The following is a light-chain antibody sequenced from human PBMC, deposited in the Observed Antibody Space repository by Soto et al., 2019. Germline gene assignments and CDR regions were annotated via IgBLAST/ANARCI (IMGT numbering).Light chain of an antibody. V-gene: IGLV2-14*01. CDR1: SSDIGAYNS. Sequence: QSVLTQPASVSASPGQSITISCTGTSSDIGAYNSVSWYQQYPGKAPQLMIYDVSYRPSGISSRFSGSKSGNTASLTISGLQPDDDADYYCASYTTARIRVFGGGTKLTV. J-gene: IGLJ2*01. CDR3: ASYTTARIRV. CDR2: DVS.